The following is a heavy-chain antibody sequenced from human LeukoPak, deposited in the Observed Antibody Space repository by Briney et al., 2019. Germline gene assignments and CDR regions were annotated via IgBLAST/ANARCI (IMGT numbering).Heavy chain of an antibody. V-gene: IGHV1-69*13. J-gene: IGHJ6*04. CDR2: IIPIFGTI. Sequence: ASVKVSCKASGGTFSSYAISWVRQAPGQGLEWMGGIIPIFGTINYAQKFLGRVTITADESTNTAYTELSSLRSEDTAVYYCARAPQTGPHYYGMDVWGKGTTVTVSS. D-gene: IGHD3-9*01. CDR1: GGTFSSYA. CDR3: ARAPQTGPHYYGMDV.